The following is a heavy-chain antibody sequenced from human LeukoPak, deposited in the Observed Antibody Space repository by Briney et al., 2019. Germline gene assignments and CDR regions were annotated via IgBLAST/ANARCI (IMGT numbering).Heavy chain of an antibody. V-gene: IGHV4-34*01. J-gene: IGHJ4*02. D-gene: IGHD6-13*01. CDR3: ARDPVAAAGVDFDY. CDR2: INHSGST. Sequence: PSETLSLTCAVYGGSFSGYYWSWIRQPPGKGLEWIGEINHSGSTNYNPSLKSRVTISVDTSKNQFSLKVTSVTAADTAVYYCARDPVAAAGVDFDYWGQGTLVTVSS. CDR1: GGSFSGYY.